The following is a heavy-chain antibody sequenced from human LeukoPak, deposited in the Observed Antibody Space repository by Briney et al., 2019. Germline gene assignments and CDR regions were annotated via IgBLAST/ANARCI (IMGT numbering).Heavy chain of an antibody. CDR3: ARRLVGTSVLNDAFDI. J-gene: IGHJ3*02. Sequence: PSETLSLTCTVSGGSISSSSYYLGRIRQPRGKGLECIGSIYYSGSTYYYPSLTSPVTISLDTSKTQFSLKLSSVTAADTAVYYCARRLVGTSVLNDAFDIWGQGTMVTVSS. V-gene: IGHV4-39*01. CDR2: IYYSGST. D-gene: IGHD2-15*01. CDR1: GGSISSSSYY.